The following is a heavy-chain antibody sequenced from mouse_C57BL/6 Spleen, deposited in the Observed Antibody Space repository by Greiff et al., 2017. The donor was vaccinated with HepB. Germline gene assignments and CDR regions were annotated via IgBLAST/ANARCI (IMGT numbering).Heavy chain of an antibody. J-gene: IGHJ3*01. Sequence: QVQLKQPGTELVKPGASVKLSCKASGYTFTSYWMHWVKQRPGQGLEWIGNINPSNGGTNYNEKFKSKATLTVDKSSSTAYMQLSSLTSEDSAVYYCLFITTVVAQFAYWGQGTLVTVSA. V-gene: IGHV1-53*01. CDR1: GYTFTSYW. CDR3: LFITTVVAQFAY. CDR2: INPSNGGT. D-gene: IGHD1-1*01.